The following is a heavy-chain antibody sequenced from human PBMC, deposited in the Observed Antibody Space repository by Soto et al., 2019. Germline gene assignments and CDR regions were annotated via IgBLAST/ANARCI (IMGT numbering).Heavy chain of an antibody. J-gene: IGHJ6*02. V-gene: IGHV3-23*01. CDR3: AKGDYYDSSGLLAYYYYGMDV. CDR2: ISGSGGST. Sequence: GSLRLSCAASGFTFSSYAMSWVRQAPGKGLEWVSAISGSGGSTYYADSVKGRFTISRDNSKNTLYLQMNSLRAEDTAVYYCAKGDYYDSSGLLAYYYYGMDVWGQGTTVTFSS. D-gene: IGHD3-22*01. CDR1: GFTFSSYA.